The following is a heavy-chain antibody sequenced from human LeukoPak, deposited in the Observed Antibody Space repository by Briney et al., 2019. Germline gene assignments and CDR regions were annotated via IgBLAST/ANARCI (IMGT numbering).Heavy chain of an antibody. CDR1: GFTFSDYY. J-gene: IGHJ4*02. CDR3: ARGPDARRGEGLDY. D-gene: IGHD1-14*01. CDR2: ISSSSSYT. V-gene: IGHV3-11*06. Sequence: PGGSLRLSCAASGFTFSDYYMSWIRQAPGRGLEWVSYISSSSSYTNYADSVKGRFTISRDNAKNPLYLQMNSLGAEDAAVYYCARGPDARRGEGLDYWGQGTLVTVSS.